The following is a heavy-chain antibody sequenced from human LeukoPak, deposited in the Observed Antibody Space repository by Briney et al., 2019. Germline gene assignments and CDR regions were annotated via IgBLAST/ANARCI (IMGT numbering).Heavy chain of an antibody. CDR1: GYTFTSYG. Sequence: ASVKVSCKASGYTFTSYGISWVRQAPGQGLEWMGWISAYNGNTNYAQKLQGRVTMTTDTSTSTAYMELRGLRSDDTAVYYCARDQSNWNHNWFDPWGQGTLVTVSS. J-gene: IGHJ5*02. CDR2: ISAYNGNT. D-gene: IGHD1-20*01. V-gene: IGHV1-18*01. CDR3: ARDQSNWNHNWFDP.